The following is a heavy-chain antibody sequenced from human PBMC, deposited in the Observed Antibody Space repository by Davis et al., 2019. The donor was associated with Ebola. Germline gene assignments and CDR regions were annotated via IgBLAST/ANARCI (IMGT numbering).Heavy chain of an antibody. CDR1: RYNFTNYW. J-gene: IGHJ5*02. Sequence: GESLKISCKGSRYNFTNYWISWVRQMPGKGLEWMGRIDLSDSYTNYSPSFQGHVTISADKSISTAYLQWSSLKASHTAMYYCARHPGSTWGGVNWFDPWGQGTLVTVSS. V-gene: IGHV5-10-1*01. CDR3: ARHPGSTWGGVNWFDP. D-gene: IGHD2-2*01. CDR2: IDLSDSYT.